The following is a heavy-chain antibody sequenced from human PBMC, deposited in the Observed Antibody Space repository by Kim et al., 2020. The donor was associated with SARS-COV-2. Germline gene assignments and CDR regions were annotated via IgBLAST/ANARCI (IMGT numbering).Heavy chain of an antibody. CDR2: IIPIFGTP. D-gene: IGHD2-2*01. J-gene: IGHJ5*01. V-gene: IGHV1-69*13. CDR1: GGSFRSYG. CDR3: SRGGTDILVTPGAGWFNWFDS. Sequence: SVKVSCKASGGSFRSYGISWVRQAPGQGLEWMGGIIPIFGTPKYAQKFQGRVTIMADESTSTGYMELSSLRSEDTAVYYCSRGGTDILVTPGAGWFNWFDSWGQGTLVTVSS.